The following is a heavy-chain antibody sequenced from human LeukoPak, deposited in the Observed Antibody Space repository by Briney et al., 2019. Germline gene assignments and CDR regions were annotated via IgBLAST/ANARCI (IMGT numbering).Heavy chain of an antibody. V-gene: IGHV1-2*02. CDR3: AGLGIVPAGIDY. CDR2: INPNSGGT. Sequence: GASVKVSCKASGYTFSGYYIHWVRQAPGQGLEWMGWINPNSGGTNYAQKFQGRVTMTRDTSITTAYMELSRLRYDDTALYYCAGLGIVPAGIDYWGQGTLLTVSS. CDR1: GYTFSGYY. D-gene: IGHD6-13*01. J-gene: IGHJ4*02.